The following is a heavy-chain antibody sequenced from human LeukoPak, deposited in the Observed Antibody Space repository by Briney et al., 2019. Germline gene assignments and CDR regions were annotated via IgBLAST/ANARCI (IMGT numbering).Heavy chain of an antibody. CDR3: AREEMPGKFDY. CDR2: IYHSGST. CDR1: GYSISSGYY. V-gene: IGHV4-38-2*02. D-gene: IGHD1-26*01. Sequence: SETLSLTCTVSGYSISSGYYWGWIRQPPGKGLEWIGSIYHSGSTYYNPSPKSRVTISVDTSKNQFSLKLSSVTAADTAMYFCAREEMPGKFDYWGQGTLVTVSS. J-gene: IGHJ4*02.